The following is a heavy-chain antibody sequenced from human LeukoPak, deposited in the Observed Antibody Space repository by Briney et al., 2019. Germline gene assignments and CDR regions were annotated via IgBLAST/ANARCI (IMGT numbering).Heavy chain of an antibody. CDR1: GFTFGTYA. V-gene: IGHV3-23*01. CDR2: ISGSGGST. D-gene: IGHD6-6*01. Sequence: PGGSLRLSCAASGFTFGTYAMSWVRQAPGKGLEWISAISGSGGSTYYADSVKGRFTISRDNSKNTLYLQMNSLRAEDTAVYYCARSSYSSSSSVWGQGTMVTVSS. CDR3: ARSSYSSSSSV. J-gene: IGHJ3*01.